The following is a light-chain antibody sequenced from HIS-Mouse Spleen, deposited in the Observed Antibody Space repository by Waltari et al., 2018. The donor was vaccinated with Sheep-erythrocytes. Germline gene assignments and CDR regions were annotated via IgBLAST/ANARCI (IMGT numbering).Light chain of an antibody. CDR3: SSYAGSNNWV. V-gene: IGLV2-8*01. CDR2: EVS. J-gene: IGLJ3*02. Sequence: QSALTQPPSASGSPGQPVTISCTGTSSDVGGYNYVSWYQQHPGKAPQLMIYEVSTRPSGVPDRFSGSKSGNTASLTVSGLQAEDEADYYCSSYAGSNNWVFGGGTKLTVL. CDR1: SSDVGGYNY.